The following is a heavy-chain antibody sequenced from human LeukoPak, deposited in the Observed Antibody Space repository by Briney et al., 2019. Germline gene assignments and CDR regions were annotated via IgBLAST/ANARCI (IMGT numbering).Heavy chain of an antibody. CDR2: ISYDGSNK. Sequence: PGGSLRLSCAASGFTFSSYGMHWVRQAPGKGLEWVAVISYDGSNKYYADSVKGRFTISRDNSKNTLYLQMNSLRAEDTAVYYCASPARWIQLWYSFDYWGRGTLVTVSS. V-gene: IGHV3-30*03. D-gene: IGHD5-18*01. J-gene: IGHJ4*02. CDR1: GFTFSSYG. CDR3: ASPARWIQLWYSFDY.